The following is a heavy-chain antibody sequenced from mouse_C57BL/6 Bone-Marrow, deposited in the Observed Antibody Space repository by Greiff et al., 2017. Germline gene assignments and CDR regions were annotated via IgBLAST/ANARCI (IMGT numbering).Heavy chain of an antibody. CDR2: ILPGSGST. CDR1: GYTFSSYW. D-gene: IGHD2-4*01. CDR3: ARGELITTGYYAMDY. V-gene: IGHV1-9*01. J-gene: IGHJ2*01. Sequence: VQLQESGAELMKPGASVKISCKATGYTFSSYWIEWVKQRPGHGLEWIGEILPGSGSTNYNEKFKGKATFTADTSSNTAYMQLSSLTSEDSAVYYCARGELITTGYYAMDYWGQGTTLTVSS.